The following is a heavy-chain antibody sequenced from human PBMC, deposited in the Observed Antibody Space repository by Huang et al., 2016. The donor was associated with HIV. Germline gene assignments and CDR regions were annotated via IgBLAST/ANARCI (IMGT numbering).Heavy chain of an antibody. Sequence: QVQLQESGPGPVKPSQTLSLTCTVSGDSISRGGYLWSWIRQSPGKGREWIGSIYYTGTTSDNPSLRSRVTMSVDTAKNQFSLRLTSVTAEDTAVYYCARDRITQCNGGRCYSDWSDPWGQGTLVIVSS. CDR3: ARDRITQCNGGRCYSDWSDP. V-gene: IGHV4-30-4*08. CDR1: GDSISRGGYL. D-gene: IGHD2-15*01. J-gene: IGHJ5*02. CDR2: IYYTGTT.